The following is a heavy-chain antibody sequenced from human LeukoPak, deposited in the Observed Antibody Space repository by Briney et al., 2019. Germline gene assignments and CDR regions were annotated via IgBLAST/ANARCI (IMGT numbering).Heavy chain of an antibody. CDR3: ARDPSPVLRRNYFDY. V-gene: IGHV3-48*03. CDR2: ISSSGTTI. J-gene: IGHJ4*02. CDR1: GFTFSSYD. Sequence: PGGSPRLSCAASGFTFSSYDMNWVRQAPGKGLEWVSYISSSGTTIDYADSVKGRFTISRDNAKNSLYLQMSSLRAEDTAVYYCARDPSPVLRRNYFDYWGQGTLVTVSS. D-gene: IGHD2-8*01.